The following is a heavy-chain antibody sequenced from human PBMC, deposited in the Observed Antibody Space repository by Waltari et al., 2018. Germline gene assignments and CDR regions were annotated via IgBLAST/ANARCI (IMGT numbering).Heavy chain of an antibody. D-gene: IGHD2-15*01. CDR3: AKRFNGGMVADLTFDY. V-gene: IGHV3-23*01. CDR1: GFTFSSYA. Sequence: EVQLLESGGGLVQPGGSLRLSCAASGFTFSSYAMSWVRQAPGKGLEWVSAISGSGGSTYYADSVKGRFTISRDNSKNTLYLQMNSLRAEDTAVYYCAKRFNGGMVADLTFDYWGQGTLVTVSS. CDR2: ISGSGGST. J-gene: IGHJ4*02.